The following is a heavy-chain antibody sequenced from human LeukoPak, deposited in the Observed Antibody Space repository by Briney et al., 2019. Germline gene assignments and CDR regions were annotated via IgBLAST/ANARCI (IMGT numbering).Heavy chain of an antibody. CDR1: GYTFTSYY. V-gene: IGHV1-46*01. CDR3: ASDPDSGWDVRVKFDY. J-gene: IGHJ4*02. D-gene: IGHD6-19*01. CDR2: INPSGGST. Sequence: ASPKVSSKASGYTFTSYYMHWVRQAPGQGLEWMGIINPSGGSTRYGKKSQGRVTMTRDTSTSTVYMELSSLESDDTAVYYCASDPDSGWDVRVKFDYWGQGTLVTVSS.